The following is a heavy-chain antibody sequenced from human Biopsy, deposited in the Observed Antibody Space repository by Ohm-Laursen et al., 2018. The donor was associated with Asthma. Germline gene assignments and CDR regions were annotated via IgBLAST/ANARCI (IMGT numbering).Heavy chain of an antibody. CDR1: GYTFNSAG. Sequence: ASVKVSCTTSGYTFNSAGITWVRQAPGQGLEWMGWISVYNGNTKVAQKLQDRVTIITDTSTSTAHMELRSLRSDDTAVYFCARAVDYSHYYGIDVWGQGTTVTVS. CDR3: ARAVDYSHYYGIDV. D-gene: IGHD3-10*01. J-gene: IGHJ6*02. V-gene: IGHV1-18*01. CDR2: ISVYNGNT.